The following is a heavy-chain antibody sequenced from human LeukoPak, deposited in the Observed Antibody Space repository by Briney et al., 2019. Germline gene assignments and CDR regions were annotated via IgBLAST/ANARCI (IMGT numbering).Heavy chain of an antibody. Sequence: PSETLSLTCAVSGYSISSGYYWGWLRQPPGKGLEWFGSIYHSGSTYYNPSLKSRVTISVDTSKNQFSLKLSSVTAADTAVYYCARLAVRPFYYMDVWGKGTTVTVSS. CDR2: IYHSGST. D-gene: IGHD2-2*01. CDR3: ARLAVRPFYYMDV. CDR1: GYSISSGYY. J-gene: IGHJ6*03. V-gene: IGHV4-38-2*01.